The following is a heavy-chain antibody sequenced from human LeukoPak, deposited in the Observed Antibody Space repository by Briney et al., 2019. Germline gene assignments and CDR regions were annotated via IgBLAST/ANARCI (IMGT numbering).Heavy chain of an antibody. CDR2: ISTSII. CDR3: ASGQTYSGRTLDV. CDR1: GFTFSSNA. D-gene: IGHD1-26*01. Sequence: GGSLRLSCAASGFTFSSNAMNWVRQAPGKGLEWVSYISTSIIYYADSVKGRFTISRDNAKNSVYLQMNSLRAEDTAVYYCASGQTYSGRTLDVWGQGTTVTVSS. V-gene: IGHV3-48*04. J-gene: IGHJ6*02.